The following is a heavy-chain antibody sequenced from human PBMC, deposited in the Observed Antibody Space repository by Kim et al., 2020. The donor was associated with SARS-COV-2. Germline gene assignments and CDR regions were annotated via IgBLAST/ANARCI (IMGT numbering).Heavy chain of an antibody. CDR2: IKSDGSST. CDR3: ATGDYYDSSGYLVF. CDR1: GFSFSSYW. Sequence: GGSLRLSCEASGFSFSSYWMHWVRQAPGKGLVWVSRIKSDGSSTNYADSVKGRFTISRDKAKNTLHLQMNSLRADDTAVYYCATGDYYDSSGYLVFWGQGTLVTVSS. D-gene: IGHD3-22*01. V-gene: IGHV3-74*01. J-gene: IGHJ4*02.